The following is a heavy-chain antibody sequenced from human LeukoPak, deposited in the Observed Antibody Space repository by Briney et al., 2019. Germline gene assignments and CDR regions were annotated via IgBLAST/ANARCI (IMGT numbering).Heavy chain of an antibody. CDR1: GGSLSSSNW. CDR2: VYHSGST. J-gene: IGHJ3*02. D-gene: IGHD3-3*01. V-gene: IGHV4-4*02. CDR3: ATERSWNKILGAFDI. Sequence: SETLSLTCAVSGGSLSSSNWWSWVGQPPGKGLEWIGEVYHSGSTNYNPSLKSRVTISVDKSKNQFSLKLSSVTAADTAVDYCATERSWNKILGAFDIWGQGTMVTVSS.